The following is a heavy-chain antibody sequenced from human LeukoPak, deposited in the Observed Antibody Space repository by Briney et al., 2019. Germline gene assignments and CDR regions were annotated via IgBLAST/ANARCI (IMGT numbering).Heavy chain of an antibody. CDR3: ARDGRSEYSSSFDY. J-gene: IGHJ4*02. V-gene: IGHV4-4*07. CDR1: GGSISSYY. D-gene: IGHD6-6*01. Sequence: SETLSLTCTVSGGSISSYYWSWIRQPAGKGLEWIGRIYTSGSTNYNPSLKSRVTMSVDTSKNQFSLKLSSVTAADTAVYYCARDGRSEYSSSFDYWGQGTLVTVSP. CDR2: IYTSGST.